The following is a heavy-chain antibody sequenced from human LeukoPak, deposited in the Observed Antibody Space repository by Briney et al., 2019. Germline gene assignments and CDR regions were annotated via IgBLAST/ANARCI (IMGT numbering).Heavy chain of an antibody. J-gene: IGHJ5*02. V-gene: IGHV3-30*02. Sequence: PGGSLRLSCAASGFTFSNYGMHWVRQTPGKGLEWVAFIPYDGSNKYYADSVKGRFTISRDNSRNTLYLQMNSLRAEDTAVYYCANEYQPNWFDPWGQGTLVTVSS. CDR2: IPYDGSNK. CDR3: ANEYQPNWFDP. D-gene: IGHD2-2*01. CDR1: GFTFSNYG.